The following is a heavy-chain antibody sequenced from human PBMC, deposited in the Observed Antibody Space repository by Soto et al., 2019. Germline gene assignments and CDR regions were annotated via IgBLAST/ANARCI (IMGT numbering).Heavy chain of an antibody. J-gene: IGHJ5*02. CDR3: ARLSLVLRYFDWTPNWFDP. CDR2: IYYSGST. Sequence: QLQLQESGPGLVKPSETLSLTCTVSGGSISSSSYYWGWIRQPPGKGLEWIGSIYYSGSTYYNPSLKSRVTISVDTSKNQFSLKLSSVTAADTAVYYCARLSLVLRYFDWTPNWFDPWGQGTLVTVSS. D-gene: IGHD3-9*01. CDR1: GGSISSSSYY. V-gene: IGHV4-39*01.